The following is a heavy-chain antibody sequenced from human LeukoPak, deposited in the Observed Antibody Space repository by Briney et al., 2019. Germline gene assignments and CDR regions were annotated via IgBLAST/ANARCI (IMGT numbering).Heavy chain of an antibody. CDR3: AISQGLYGDYAYYYYGMDV. J-gene: IGHJ6*02. CDR2: FYPGDSET. CDR1: GYTFNSFR. D-gene: IGHD4-17*01. Sequence: GESLKISCKASGYTFNSFRIGWVRQMPGKGLEWMGIFYPGDSETRYSPSFQGQVTMSADRSTSTAYLQWSSLKASDTAMYYCAISQGLYGDYAYYYYGMDVWGQGTTVTVSS. V-gene: IGHV5-51*01.